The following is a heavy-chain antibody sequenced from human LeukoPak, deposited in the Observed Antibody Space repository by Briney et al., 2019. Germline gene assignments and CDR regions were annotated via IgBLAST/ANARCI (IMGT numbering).Heavy chain of an antibody. CDR3: ARGAASFDY. CDR1: GFTFSNYA. J-gene: IGHJ4*02. V-gene: IGHV3-23*01. Sequence: PGGSLRLSCATSGFTFSNYAMSWVRQAPGKGLEWVSSISGSGGSAYYADSVKGRFTISRDNAENSLYLQMNSLRAEDTAVYYCARGAASFDYWGQGTLVTVSS. CDR2: ISGSGGSA. D-gene: IGHD6-13*01.